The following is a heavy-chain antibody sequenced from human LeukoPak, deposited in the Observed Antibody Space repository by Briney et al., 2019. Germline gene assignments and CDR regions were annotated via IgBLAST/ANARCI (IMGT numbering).Heavy chain of an antibody. V-gene: IGHV4-34*01. D-gene: IGHD1-26*01. Sequence: PSETLSLTCAVYGGSFSGYYWSWIRQPPGKGLEWIGDINHSGSANYNPSLKSRVTISVDTSKNQFSLKLSSVTAADTAVYYCARHSGGTYYVNFDPWGQGTLVTVSS. CDR1: GGSFSGYY. CDR3: ARHSGGTYYVNFDP. J-gene: IGHJ5*02. CDR2: INHSGSA.